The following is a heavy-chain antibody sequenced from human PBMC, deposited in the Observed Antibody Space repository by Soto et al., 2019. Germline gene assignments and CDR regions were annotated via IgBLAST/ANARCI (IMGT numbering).Heavy chain of an antibody. CDR2: IKQDESKI. CDR1: GFTFSNYW. D-gene: IGHD3-3*01. Sequence: EVQVVESGGGWVQPGGSLRLSCAASGFTFSNYWMTWVRQAPGKGLEWVANIKQDESKIHYVDSVKGRFTISRDNAKNSLFLQMNSLRVEDTAVYYCARDLSHWSGGAWYDAFDIWGQGTMVTVSS. J-gene: IGHJ3*02. V-gene: IGHV3-7*01. CDR3: ARDLSHWSGGAWYDAFDI.